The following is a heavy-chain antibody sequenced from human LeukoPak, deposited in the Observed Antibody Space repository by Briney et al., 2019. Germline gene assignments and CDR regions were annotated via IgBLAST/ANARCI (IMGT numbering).Heavy chain of an antibody. CDR2: IGTAGNT. D-gene: IGHD1-26*01. CDR1: GFTFSNHA. V-gene: IGHV3-13*01. Sequence: GGSLRLSCATSGFTFSNHAMHWVRQASGKGLEWVSAIGTAGNTFYPGSVKGRFTISRENAKNSLSLQMNSLRAEDTAVYYCVRQQTPHGNFDYWGQGTLVTVSS. J-gene: IGHJ4*02. CDR3: VRQQTPHGNFDY.